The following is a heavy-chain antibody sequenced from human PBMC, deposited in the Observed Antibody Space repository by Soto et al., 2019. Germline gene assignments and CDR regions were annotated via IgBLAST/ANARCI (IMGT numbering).Heavy chain of an antibody. CDR3: ARRGPGTYFDY. Sequence: GGSLRLSCAASGFTFSDYAMSWVRQAPGKGLEWVSAISGSGGSTYYADSVKGRFTISRDNSKNTLYLQMNSLRTEDTAVYYCARRGPGTYFDYWGQGTLVTVSS. D-gene: IGHD6-13*01. CDR1: GFTFSDYA. CDR2: ISGSGGST. J-gene: IGHJ4*02. V-gene: IGHV3-23*01.